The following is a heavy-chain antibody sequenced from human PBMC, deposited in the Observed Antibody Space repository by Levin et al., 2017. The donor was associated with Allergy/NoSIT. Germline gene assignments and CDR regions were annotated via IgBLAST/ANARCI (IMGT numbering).Heavy chain of an antibody. V-gene: IGHV3-30*18. J-gene: IGHJ4*02. CDR1: GFTFSSYG. D-gene: IGHD3-10*01. CDR2: ISYDGSNK. Sequence: LSLTCAASGFTFSSYGMHWVRQAPGKGLEWVAVISYDGSNKYYADSVKGRFTISRDNSKNTLYLQMNSLRAEDTAVYICAKDPSYYGSGSYVNYWGQGTLVTVSS. CDR3: AKDPSYYGSGSYVNY.